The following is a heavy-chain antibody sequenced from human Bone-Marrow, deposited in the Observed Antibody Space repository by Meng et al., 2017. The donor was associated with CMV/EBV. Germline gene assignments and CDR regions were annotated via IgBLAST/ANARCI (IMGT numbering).Heavy chain of an antibody. CDR3: ANLLDCSITSCYFDY. V-gene: IGHV1-69*10. Sequence: SVKVSCKASGGTFSSYAISWVRQAPGQGLEWMGGIIPILGIANYAQKFQGRVTITADKSTSTAYMELSSLRSEDTAVYYCANLLDCSITSCYFDYWGQGTLVTVSS. CDR1: GGTFSSYA. CDR2: IIPILGIA. J-gene: IGHJ4*02. D-gene: IGHD2-2*01.